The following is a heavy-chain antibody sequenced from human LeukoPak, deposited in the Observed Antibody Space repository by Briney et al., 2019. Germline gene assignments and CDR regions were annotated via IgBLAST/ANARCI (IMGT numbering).Heavy chain of an antibody. CDR3: ARDLDFWSGVEDYYYMDV. Sequence: PSETLSLTCTVSGGSISSGSYYWSWIRQPAGKGLEWIGRIYTSGSTNYNPSLKSRVTISVDTSKNQFSLKLSSVTAADTAVYYCARDLDFWSGVEDYYYMDVWGKGTTVTVSS. CDR2: IYTSGST. D-gene: IGHD3-3*01. J-gene: IGHJ6*03. CDR1: GGSISSGSYY. V-gene: IGHV4-61*02.